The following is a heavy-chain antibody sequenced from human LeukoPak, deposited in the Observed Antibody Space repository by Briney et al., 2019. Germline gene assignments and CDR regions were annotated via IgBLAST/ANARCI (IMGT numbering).Heavy chain of an antibody. Sequence: SETLSLTCAVYGGSFSGYYWSWVRQPPGKGVEWIGEINHSGSTNYNPSLKSRVTISVDTSKNQFSLKLSSVTAADTAVYYCARTHHYNDAFDIWGQGTMVTVSS. CDR3: ARTHHYNDAFDI. D-gene: IGHD4-11*01. CDR1: GGSFSGYY. J-gene: IGHJ3*02. V-gene: IGHV4-34*01. CDR2: INHSGST.